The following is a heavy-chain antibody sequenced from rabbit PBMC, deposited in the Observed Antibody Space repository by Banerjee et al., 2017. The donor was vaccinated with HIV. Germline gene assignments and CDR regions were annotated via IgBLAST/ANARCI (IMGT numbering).Heavy chain of an antibody. V-gene: IGHV1S45*01. D-gene: IGHD4-2*01. Sequence: QEQLVESGGGLVQPGGSLKLSCKASGFDFRCYGVSWVRQAPGKGLEWSAYSYPTYGSTDYANWAKGQFTISTTSSTTVTLQMTSLTAADAATYFCARDVIYGGSMWGPGPWSPS. CDR3: ARDVIYGGSM. CDR1: GFDFRCYG. CDR2: SYPTYGST. J-gene: IGHJ4*01.